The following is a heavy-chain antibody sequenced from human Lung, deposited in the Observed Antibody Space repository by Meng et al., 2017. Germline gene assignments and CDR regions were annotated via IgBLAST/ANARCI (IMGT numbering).Heavy chain of an antibody. V-gene: IGHV1-3*01. D-gene: IGHD2-15*01. J-gene: IGHJ5*02. CDR2: ITPGSGNT. CDR1: GYTFTSYA. Sequence: QVQLVQSGAEVKKPGASVKVSCKASGYTFTSYAMHWVRQAPGQSLEWMGWITPGSGNTKYSQKFQGRLTITTDTSASTAYMELSTLRSEDTAVYYCARDFTSSSSGDPWGQGTLVTVSS. CDR3: ARDFTSSSSGDP.